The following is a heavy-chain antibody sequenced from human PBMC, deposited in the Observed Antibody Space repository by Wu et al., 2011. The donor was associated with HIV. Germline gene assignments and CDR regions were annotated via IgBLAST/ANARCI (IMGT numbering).Heavy chain of an antibody. J-gene: IGHJ3*02. CDR3: ARDLGDILTGYYDAFDI. D-gene: IGHD3-9*01. CDR1: GFTFSSYW. CDR2: INSDGSST. Sequence: SGEALVQPGGPVRLSCAASGFTFSSYWMHWVRQAPGKGLVWVSRINSDGSSTSYADSVKGRFTISRDNAKNTLYLQMNSLRAEDTAVYYCARDLGDILTGYYDAFDIWGQGTMVTVSS. V-gene: IGHV3-74*01.